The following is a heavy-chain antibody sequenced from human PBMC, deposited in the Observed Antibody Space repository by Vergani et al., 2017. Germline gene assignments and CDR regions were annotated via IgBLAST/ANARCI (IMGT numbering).Heavy chain of an antibody. CDR2: LTGGGGST. V-gene: IGHV3-23*01. J-gene: IGHJ4*02. Sequence: ELQLLESGGSLKQPGGSVRLSCAASGFTFSTYAMHWVRQAPGKGLEWVSALTGGGGSTYYADSFKGRFIISRDNSRDTLYLQMNSLRPEDTANYYCVKDSGSDESFFDSWGQGTLVTVSS. CDR1: GFTFSTYA. D-gene: IGHD1-26*01. CDR3: VKDSGSDESFFDS.